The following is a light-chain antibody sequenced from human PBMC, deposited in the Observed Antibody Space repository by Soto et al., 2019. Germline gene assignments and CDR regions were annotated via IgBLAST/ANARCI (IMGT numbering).Light chain of an antibody. J-gene: IGLJ2*01. Sequence: QLVLTQSPSASASLGASVKLTCTLSSGHSSYTIAWHQQQPEKGPRYLMTLNSDGSHRKGDGIPARFSGSSSGAERYLTISSLQSVDEADYYCQTWGSDIHMVFGGGTKLTVL. CDR3: QTWGSDIHMV. CDR1: SGHSSYT. V-gene: IGLV4-69*01. CDR2: LNSDGSH.